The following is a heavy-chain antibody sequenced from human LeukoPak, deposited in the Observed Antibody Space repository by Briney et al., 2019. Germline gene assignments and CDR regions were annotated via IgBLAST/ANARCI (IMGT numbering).Heavy chain of an antibody. CDR2: IYYSGST. D-gene: IGHD3-10*01. J-gene: IGHJ4*02. CDR1: GGSISSYY. Sequence: SETLSLTCTVSGGSISSYYWSWIRQPPGKGLEWIGYIYYSGSTNYNPSLKSRVTISVDTSKNQFSLKLSSVTAADTAVYYCARQDYGSGSYFLDYWSQGTLVTVSS. CDR3: ARQDYGSGSYFLDY. V-gene: IGHV4-59*08.